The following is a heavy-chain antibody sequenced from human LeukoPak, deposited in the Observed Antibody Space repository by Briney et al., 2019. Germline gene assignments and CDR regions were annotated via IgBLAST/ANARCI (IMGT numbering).Heavy chain of an antibody. J-gene: IGHJ5*02. Sequence: SETLSLTCTVSGYSISSGYYWGWIRQPPGRGLEWIGSIYHSGSTYYNPSLKSRVTISVDTSKNQFSLKLSSVTAADTAVYYCARGGGGSNLFDPWGQGTLVTVSS. CDR1: GYSISSGYY. CDR2: IYHSGST. CDR3: ARGGGGSNLFDP. D-gene: IGHD3-10*01. V-gene: IGHV4-38-2*02.